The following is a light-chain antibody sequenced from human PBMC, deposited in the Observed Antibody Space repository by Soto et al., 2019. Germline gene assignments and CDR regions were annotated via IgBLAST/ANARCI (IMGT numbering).Light chain of an antibody. J-gene: IGLJ1*01. CDR3: SSYTTSNTLV. CDR2: EAN. Sequence: QSALTQPASVSGSPGQSITISCTGTSSDIGIYNYVSWYQQHPDKAPKLLIYEANHRPSGVSDRFSGSTSGITAFLTISGLQAEDEADYYCSSYTTSNTLVYGTGTKLTVL. V-gene: IGLV2-14*01. CDR1: SSDIGIYNY.